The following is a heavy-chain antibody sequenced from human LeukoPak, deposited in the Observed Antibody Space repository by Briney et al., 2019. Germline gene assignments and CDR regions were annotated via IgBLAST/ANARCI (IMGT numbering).Heavy chain of an antibody. CDR3: ARLPQRRTYYYGSGNDY. CDR2: INHSGST. V-gene: IGHV4-34*01. D-gene: IGHD3-10*01. J-gene: IGHJ4*02. Sequence: SETLSLTCTVSGGSISSYYWSWIRQPPGKGLEWIGEINHSGSTNYNPSLKSRVAISVDTSKNQFSLKLSSVTAADTAVYYCARLPQRRTYYYGSGNDYWGQGTLVTVSS. CDR1: GGSISSYY.